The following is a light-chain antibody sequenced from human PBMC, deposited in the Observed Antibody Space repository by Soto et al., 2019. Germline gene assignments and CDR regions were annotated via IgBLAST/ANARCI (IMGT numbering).Light chain of an antibody. V-gene: IGKV1-5*01. CDR1: QNVNNW. CDR3: QQYNTYWT. J-gene: IGKJ1*01. CDR2: DAS. Sequence: DIQMSQSPSTLSGSVGDRVTITCRASQNVNNWLAWYQHKPGKAPQLLIYDASVLETGVPSRFSGSGSGTEFTLAISGLQSDDFATYYCQQYNTYWTLGPGTKVDI.